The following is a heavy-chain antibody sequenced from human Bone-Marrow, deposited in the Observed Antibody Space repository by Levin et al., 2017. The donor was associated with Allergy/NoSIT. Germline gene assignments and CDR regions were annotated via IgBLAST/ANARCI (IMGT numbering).Heavy chain of an antibody. CDR1: DYPISSSNW. CDR2: IHHTGTT. V-gene: IGHV4/OR15-8*01. CDR3: VRHDSSHWSRPFDA. J-gene: IGHJ4*02. Sequence: TSETLSLTCVVSDYPISSSNWWSWVRQPPGKGLEWIGEIHHTGTTKYNPSVKSRAAIFLDEPKRQFSLKVRSVTAADTAIYYCVRHDSSHWSRPFDAWGQGTLVIVSS. D-gene: IGHD3-22*01.